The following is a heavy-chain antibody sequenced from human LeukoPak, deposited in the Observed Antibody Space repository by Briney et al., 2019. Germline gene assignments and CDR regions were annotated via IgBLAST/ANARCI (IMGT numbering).Heavy chain of an antibody. J-gene: IGHJ4*02. CDR1: GVTFSSYW. D-gene: IGHD3/OR15-3a*01. Sequence: PGGSLRLSCAASGVTFSSYWVTWVRQAPGKGLEWVANIKQDGSEEYYVDSVKGRFPISRDNANHSLCLQMHSLSAADTAVYSCARDGLGSAFDYWGQGTLVTVSS. CDR2: IKQDGSEE. CDR3: ARDGLGSAFDY. V-gene: IGHV3-7*01.